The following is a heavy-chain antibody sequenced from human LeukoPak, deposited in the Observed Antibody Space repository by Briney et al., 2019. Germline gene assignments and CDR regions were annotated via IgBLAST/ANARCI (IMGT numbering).Heavy chain of an antibody. J-gene: IGHJ5*02. D-gene: IGHD3-10*01. CDR3: ARTNYYGSGSYYPDL. Sequence: SETLSLTCTVSGASMRTYYWSWIRQPPGKGLEWIGFIYHSGSTDYNPSLKSRGTISVDTSKNQFSLKLSSVTAADTAVYYCARTNYYGSGSYYPDLWGQGTLVTVFS. V-gene: IGHV4-59*08. CDR2: IYHSGST. CDR1: GASMRTYY.